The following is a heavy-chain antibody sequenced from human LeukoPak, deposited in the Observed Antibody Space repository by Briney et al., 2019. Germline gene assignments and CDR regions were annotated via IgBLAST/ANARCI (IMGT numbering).Heavy chain of an antibody. CDR1: GFTFSSYS. J-gene: IGHJ3*02. V-gene: IGHV3-21*01. CDR2: ISSSSSYI. CDR3: ARATTNPAFDI. D-gene: IGHD1-1*01. Sequence: GGSLRLSCAASGFTFSSYSMNWVCQAPGKGLEWVSSISSSSSYIYYADSVKGRFTISRDNAKNSLYLQMNSLRAEDTAVYYCARATTNPAFDIWGQGTMVTVSS.